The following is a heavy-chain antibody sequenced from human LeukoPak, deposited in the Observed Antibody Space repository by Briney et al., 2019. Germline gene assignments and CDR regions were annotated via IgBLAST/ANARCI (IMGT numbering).Heavy chain of an antibody. J-gene: IGHJ4*02. CDR2: ISSSSTYK. D-gene: IGHD6-19*01. V-gene: IGHV3-21*01. CDR3: ARVVQAVAGVGDY. CDR1: GFTFSSYS. Sequence: GGSLRVSCAASGFTFSSYSMNWVRQAPGKGLEWVSSISSSSTYKYYADSVKGRFTISRDNAENSLYLQINSLRAEDTAVYYCARVVQAVAGVGDYWGQGTLVTVSS.